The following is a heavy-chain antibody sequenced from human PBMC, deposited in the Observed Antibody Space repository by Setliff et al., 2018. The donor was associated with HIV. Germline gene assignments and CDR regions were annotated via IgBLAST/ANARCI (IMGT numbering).Heavy chain of an antibody. CDR2: ISTYNGNA. V-gene: IGHV1-18*01. CDR1: GYTFTNYD. D-gene: IGHD3-10*01. J-gene: IGHJ3*02. CDR3: ARFEGRGDAFDI. Sequence: ASVKVSCKASGYTFTNYDINWVRQAPGQGLEWMGWISTYNGNANYAQKFQGRVTMTRDTSISTAYMELSRLRSDDTAVYYCARFEGRGDAFDIWGQGTMVTVSS.